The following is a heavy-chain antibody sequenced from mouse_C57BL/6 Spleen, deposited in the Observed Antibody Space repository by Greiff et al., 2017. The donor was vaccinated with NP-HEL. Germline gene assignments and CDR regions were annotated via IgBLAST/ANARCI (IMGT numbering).Heavy chain of an antibody. J-gene: IGHJ4*01. D-gene: IGHD1-1*01. CDR3: TRSYGSSYAMDY. CDR2: IAPETGGT. V-gene: IGHV1-15*01. CDR1: GYTFTDYE. Sequence: VKLQQSGAELVRPGASVTLSCKASGYTFTDYEMHWVKQTPVHGLEWIGAIAPETGGTAYNQKFKGKAILTADKSSSTAYMELRSLTSEDSAVDYCTRSYGSSYAMDYWGQGTSVTVSS.